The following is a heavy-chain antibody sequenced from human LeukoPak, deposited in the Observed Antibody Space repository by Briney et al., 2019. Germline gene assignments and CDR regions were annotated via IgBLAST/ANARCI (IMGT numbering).Heavy chain of an antibody. Sequence: EGSLRLSCAASGFTFSRHWMNWVRQAPGQGLGWVANIQEDGSDKYYVDSVKGRFTISRDNAKNSVYLQMNGLRAEDTAVYYCARILRLHTPRTFDIWGQGTMVTVSS. CDR3: ARILRLHTPRTFDI. J-gene: IGHJ3*02. CDR1: GFTFSRHW. CDR2: IQEDGSDK. D-gene: IGHD5-24*01. V-gene: IGHV3-7*05.